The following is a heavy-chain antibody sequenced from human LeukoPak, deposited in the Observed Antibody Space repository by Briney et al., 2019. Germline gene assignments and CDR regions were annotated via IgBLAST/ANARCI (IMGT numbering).Heavy chain of an antibody. CDR2: ISGSGGST. CDR3: TADVSDSSGYCHDY. Sequence: GGSLRLSCAASGFTFSSYAMSWVRQAPGKGLEWVSAISGSGGSTYYADSVKGRFTISRDNSKNTLYLQMNSLQTEDTGVYYCTADVSDSSGYCHDYWGQGTQVTVSS. CDR1: GFTFSSYA. V-gene: IGHV3-23*01. D-gene: IGHD3-22*01. J-gene: IGHJ4*02.